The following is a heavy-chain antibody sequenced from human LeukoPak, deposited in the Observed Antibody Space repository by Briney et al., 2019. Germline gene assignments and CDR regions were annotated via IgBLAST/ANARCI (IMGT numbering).Heavy chain of an antibody. CDR2: ISGSGGST. D-gene: IGHD1-26*01. Sequence: GGSLRLSCAASGFTFSSYAMSWVRQAPGKGLEWVSAISGSGGSTYYADSVKGRFTISRDNAKNSLYLQMNSLRAEDTAVYYCAKPTGSGVAFDVWGRGTMVTVSS. J-gene: IGHJ3*01. CDR3: AKPTGSGVAFDV. V-gene: IGHV3-23*01. CDR1: GFTFSSYA.